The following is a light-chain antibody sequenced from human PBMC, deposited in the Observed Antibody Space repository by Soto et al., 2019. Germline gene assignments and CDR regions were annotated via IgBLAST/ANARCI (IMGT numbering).Light chain of an antibody. Sequence: AIQMTQSPSSLSASVGDRVTITCRASQGITDDLGWYQQKPGTAPKLLIYAASSLQSGVPSRFSGSGSGTDFTLTISSLQPEDFATDYCLQDYNYPWTFGQGTKVDIK. CDR2: AAS. CDR1: QGITDD. J-gene: IGKJ1*01. CDR3: LQDYNYPWT. V-gene: IGKV1-6*01.